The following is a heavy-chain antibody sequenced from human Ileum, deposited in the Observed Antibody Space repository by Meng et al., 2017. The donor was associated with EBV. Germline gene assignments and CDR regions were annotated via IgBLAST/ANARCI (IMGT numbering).Heavy chain of an antibody. CDR2: IKDKSRDGTT. CDR3: VASWVEP. Sequence: QLLVGAEVVVKSGEAFGLSLASCHVTFSYAWMSWLRAAPGEGLEMIARIKDKSRDGTTEYAAPVIGRFRISRDESKNMVYLQMSSLKIEDTAVYYCVASWVEPWGQGTLVTVSS. CDR1: HVTFSYAW. V-gene: IGHV3-15*01. J-gene: IGHJ5*02.